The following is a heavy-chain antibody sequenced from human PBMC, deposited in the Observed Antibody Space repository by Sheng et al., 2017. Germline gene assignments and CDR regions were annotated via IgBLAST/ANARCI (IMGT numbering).Heavy chain of an antibody. CDR1: GGSISSSSYY. CDR2: IYYSGST. J-gene: IGHJ5*02. D-gene: IGHD2-21*01. CDR3: ARGIGFNWFDP. Sequence: QLQLQESGPGLVKPSETLSLTCTVSGGSISSSSYYWGWIRQPPGKGLEWIGNIYYSGSTYYNPSLKSRVTISVDTSKNQFSLKLTSVTAADTAVYYCARGIGFNWFDPWGQGTLVTVSS. V-gene: IGHV4-39*07.